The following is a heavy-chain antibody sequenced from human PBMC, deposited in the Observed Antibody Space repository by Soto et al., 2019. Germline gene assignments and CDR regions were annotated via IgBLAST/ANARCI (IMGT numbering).Heavy chain of an antibody. J-gene: IGHJ4*02. CDR2: ITGSGTYT. D-gene: IGHD3-10*01. CDR3: ARDPEFSATDH. CDR1: GFAFSSYA. V-gene: IGHV3-23*01. Sequence: GGSLRLSCAASGFAFSSYAMSWVRQAPGKGLEWVSDITGSGTYTFYADSVTGRFTISRDNSKNTLYLHMSSLRVEDTAVYYCARDPEFSATDHWGMGTLVTVSS.